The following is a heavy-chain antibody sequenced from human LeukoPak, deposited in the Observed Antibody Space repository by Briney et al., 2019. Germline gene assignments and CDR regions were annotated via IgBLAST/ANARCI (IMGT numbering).Heavy chain of an antibody. CDR3: ARGSGTVELPYYFYY. CDR1: GGSFSGYY. V-gene: IGHV4-34*01. J-gene: IGHJ4*02. Sequence: PSETLSLTCAVYGGSFSGYYWSWIRQPPGKGLEWIGEINHSGSTNYNPSLKSRVTISVDTSKNQFSLKLSSVTAADTAVYYCARGSGTVELPYYFYYWGQGTLVTVSS. D-gene: IGHD1-7*01. CDR2: INHSGST.